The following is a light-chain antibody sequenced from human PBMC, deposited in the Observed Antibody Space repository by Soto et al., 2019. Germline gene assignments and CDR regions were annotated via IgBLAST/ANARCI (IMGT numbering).Light chain of an antibody. J-gene: IGKJ4*02. Sequence: DIQMTQSPSSLSASVGDGVTITCRASQSISNYLNWYQQKPGKAPKLLIFAASSLQGGAPSRFSGSGSGTDVTLTVSRLQPEDLATYYCQQTYSSPRTFGGGTKVEIK. CDR3: QQTYSSPRT. V-gene: IGKV1-39*01. CDR2: AAS. CDR1: QSISNY.